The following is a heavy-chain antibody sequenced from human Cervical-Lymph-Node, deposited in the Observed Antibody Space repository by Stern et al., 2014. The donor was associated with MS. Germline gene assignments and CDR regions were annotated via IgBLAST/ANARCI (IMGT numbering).Heavy chain of an antibody. J-gene: IGHJ4*02. V-gene: IGHV3-7*01. Sequence: EVQLEESGGGLVQPGGSLRVSCAASGFTFSNHWMNWVRQAPGKGLEWVANIKQDGSEDYYVDSVKGRFTISRDNAKNSLYLQMNSLRAEDTAVYYCSRGLQGGFWGQGTLVTVSS. CDR3: SRGLQGGF. CDR2: IKQDGSED. CDR1: GFTFSNHW. D-gene: IGHD6-25*01.